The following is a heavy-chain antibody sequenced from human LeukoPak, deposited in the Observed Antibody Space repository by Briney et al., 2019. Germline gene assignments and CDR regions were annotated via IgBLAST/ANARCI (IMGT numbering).Heavy chain of an antibody. CDR1: GGSIRSYY. D-gene: IGHD3-22*01. Sequence: PSETLSLTXFVSGGSIRSYYWSWIRQPPGKGLEWIGYIYYRGNTNYNPSLKSRVTISLDTSKNQFSLRLSSVTAADTAVYHCARGIYDRSGFSYYYYHMDVWGKGTTVTVSS. CDR3: ARGIYDRSGFSYYYYHMDV. J-gene: IGHJ6*03. V-gene: IGHV4-59*01. CDR2: IYYRGNT.